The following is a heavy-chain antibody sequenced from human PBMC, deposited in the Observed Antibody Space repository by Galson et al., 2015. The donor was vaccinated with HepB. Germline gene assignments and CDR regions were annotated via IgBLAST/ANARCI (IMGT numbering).Heavy chain of an antibody. Sequence: SLRLSCAASGFTFSSYSMNWVRQAPGKGLEWVSSISSSSSYIYYADSVKGRFTISRDNAKNSLYLQMNSLRAEDTAVYYCARDDGFGPLEVGALDYWGQGTLVTVSS. D-gene: IGHD1-1*01. J-gene: IGHJ4*02. CDR2: ISSSSSYI. CDR3: ARDDGFGPLEVGALDY. CDR1: GFTFSSYS. V-gene: IGHV3-21*01.